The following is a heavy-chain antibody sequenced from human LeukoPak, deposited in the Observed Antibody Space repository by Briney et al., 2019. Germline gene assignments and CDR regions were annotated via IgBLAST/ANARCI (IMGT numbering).Heavy chain of an antibody. CDR1: GGSISSSSYY. CDR2: IYSSGTT. CDR3: AQNIPGTIEH. Sequence: SETLSLTCTVSGGSISSSSYYWGWIRQPPGKGLECIGSIYSSGTTYHNPSLKSRVTISIDTSKSQFSLRLSSVTAADTAMYYCAQNIPGTIEHWGQGTLVTVSS. J-gene: IGHJ1*01. D-gene: IGHD1-7*01. V-gene: IGHV4-39*01.